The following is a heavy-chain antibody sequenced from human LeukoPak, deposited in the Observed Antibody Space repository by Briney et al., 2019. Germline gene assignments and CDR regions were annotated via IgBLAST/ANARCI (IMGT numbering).Heavy chain of an antibody. CDR1: GFTFSSYG. CDR2: IYSAGNT. J-gene: IGHJ4*02. CDR3: ARQQDATTPGY. D-gene: IGHD1/OR15-1a*01. V-gene: IGHV3-66*04. Sequence: GGSLRLSCAASGFTFSSYGMDWVRQAPGTGLGWVSIIYSAGNTYYADSVKGRFTISRDNSKNTLYLQMNSLRAEDTAVYYCARQQDATTPGYWGQGTLVTVSS.